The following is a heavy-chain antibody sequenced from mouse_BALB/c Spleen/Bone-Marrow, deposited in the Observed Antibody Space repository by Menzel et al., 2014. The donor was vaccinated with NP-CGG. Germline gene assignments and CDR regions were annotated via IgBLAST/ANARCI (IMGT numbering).Heavy chain of an antibody. D-gene: IGHD1-1*01. CDR2: IDPANGNT. Sequence: VQLQQPGAELVKPGASVKLSCTASGFNIKDTYMHWVKQRPEQGLEWIGRIDPANGNTKYDPKFQGKATITADTSSNTAYLQLSSLTSEDTAVYYCAPYYYGSSRFAYWGQGTLVTVSA. CDR1: GFNIKDTY. CDR3: APYYYGSSRFAY. V-gene: IGHV14-3*02. J-gene: IGHJ3*01.